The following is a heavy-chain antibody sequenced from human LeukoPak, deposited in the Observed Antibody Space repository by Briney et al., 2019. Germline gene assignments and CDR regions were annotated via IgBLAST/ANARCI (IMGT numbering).Heavy chain of an antibody. J-gene: IGHJ4*02. CDR3: ARGRGELLRPFDY. CDR1: GFTFSSYS. CDR2: ISSSSTI. D-gene: IGHD1-26*01. Sequence: PGGSLRLSCAASGFTFSSYSMNWVRQAPGKGLEWVSYISSSSTIYYADSVKGRFTISRDNAKNSLYLQMNSLRAEDTAVYYCARGRGELLRPFDYWGQGTLVTVSS. V-gene: IGHV3-48*01.